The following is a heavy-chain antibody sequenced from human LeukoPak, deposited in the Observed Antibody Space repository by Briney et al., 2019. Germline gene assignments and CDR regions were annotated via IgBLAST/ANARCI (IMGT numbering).Heavy chain of an antibody. V-gene: IGHV4-34*01. J-gene: IGHJ4*02. CDR1: GGSFSGYY. CDR2: INHSGST. Sequence: SETLSLTCAVYGGSFSGYYWSWIRQPPGKGLEWIGEINHSGSTNYNPSLKSRVTISVDTSKNQFSLKLSSVTAADTAVYYCARETFRGYSYGTRGGYWGQGTLVTVSS. D-gene: IGHD5-18*01. CDR3: ARETFRGYSYGTRGGY.